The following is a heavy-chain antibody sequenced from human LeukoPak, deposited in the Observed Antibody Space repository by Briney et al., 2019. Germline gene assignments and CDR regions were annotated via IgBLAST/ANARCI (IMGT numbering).Heavy chain of an antibody. CDR3: ARGRIVGSGWSYYFDY. J-gene: IGHJ4*02. CDR1: GGSISSSSYY. V-gene: IGHV4-39*07. Sequence: SETLSLTCTVSGGSISSSSYYWGWIRQPPGKGLEWIGEIYHSGSTNYNPSLKSRVTISVDKSKNQFSLKLSSVTAADTAVYYCARGRIVGSGWSYYFDYWGQGTLVTVSS. CDR2: IYHSGST. D-gene: IGHD6-19*01.